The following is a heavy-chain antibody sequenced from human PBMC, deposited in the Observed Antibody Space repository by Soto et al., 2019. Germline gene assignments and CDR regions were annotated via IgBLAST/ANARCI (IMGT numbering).Heavy chain of an antibody. V-gene: IGHV1-18*01. CDR1: GYTFSSYG. CDR3: AREGDVPDYCYGLDI. Sequence: VASVKVSCKASGYTFSSYGISWVRQAPGQGLEWMGWISGYSGKTNYAQKVQDRVTMTTDTSTSTVYMELRSLRSDDTAVYYCAREGDVPDYCYGLDIWGQGTTVTVSS. CDR2: ISGYSGKT. D-gene: IGHD2-21*02. J-gene: IGHJ6*02.